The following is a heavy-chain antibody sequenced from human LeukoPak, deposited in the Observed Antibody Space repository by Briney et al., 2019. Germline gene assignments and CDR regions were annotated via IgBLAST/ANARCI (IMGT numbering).Heavy chain of an antibody. Sequence: TSETLSLTCAVSGYSISSGYYWGWIRQPPGKGLEWIGSIYHSGSTYYNPSLKSRITISVDTSKNQFSLKLSSVTAADTAVYYCARIYSSGWYGTYWGQGTLVTVSS. CDR2: IYHSGST. D-gene: IGHD6-19*01. CDR3: ARIYSSGWYGTY. CDR1: GYSISSGYY. J-gene: IGHJ4*02. V-gene: IGHV4-38-2*01.